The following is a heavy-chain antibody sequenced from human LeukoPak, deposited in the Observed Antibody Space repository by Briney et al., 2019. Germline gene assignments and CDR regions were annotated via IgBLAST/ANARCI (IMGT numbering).Heavy chain of an antibody. Sequence: GGSLRLSCAASGFTFSSYAMHWVRQAPGKGLEWVAVISYDGSNKYYADSVKGRFTISRDNSKNTLYLQMNSLRAEDTAVYYCARDLDDSRRGYFDYWGQGTLVTVSS. V-gene: IGHV3-30*04. CDR3: ARDLDDSRRGYFDY. CDR2: ISYDGSNK. D-gene: IGHD3-22*01. CDR1: GFTFSSYA. J-gene: IGHJ4*02.